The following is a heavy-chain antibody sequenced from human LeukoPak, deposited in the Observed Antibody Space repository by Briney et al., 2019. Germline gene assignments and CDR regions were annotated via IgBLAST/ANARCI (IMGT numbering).Heavy chain of an antibody. V-gene: IGHV4-61*02. CDR2: IFVTGST. CDR3: ARGPGKGGDWLDP. D-gene: IGHD3-16*01. Sequence: SQTLSLTCTVSAGSISSGNFYWSWIRHPAGKRLEYIGRIFVTGSTNYNPSLKSRVTISIDTSKNRFSLRLTSVTAADTAIYYCARGPGKGGDWLDPWGQGILVTVSS. J-gene: IGHJ5*02. CDR1: AGSISSGNFY.